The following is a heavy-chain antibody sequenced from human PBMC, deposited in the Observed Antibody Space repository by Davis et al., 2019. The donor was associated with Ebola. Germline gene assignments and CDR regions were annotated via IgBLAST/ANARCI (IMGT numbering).Heavy chain of an antibody. J-gene: IGHJ3*02. Sequence: PGGSLRLSCAASGFTFSTYWMHWVRQAPGKGLVWVSRINNDGSSTTYADYVKGRFSISRDNAKNMLYLQMNSLRAEDTAVYYCARDGGRNAFDIWGQGTMVTVSS. CDR3: ARDGGRNAFDI. V-gene: IGHV3-74*01. CDR1: GFTFSTYW. CDR2: INNDGSST. D-gene: IGHD1-14*01.